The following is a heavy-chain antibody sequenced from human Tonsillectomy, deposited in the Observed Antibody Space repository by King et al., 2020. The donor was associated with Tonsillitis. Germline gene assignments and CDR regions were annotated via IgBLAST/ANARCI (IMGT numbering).Heavy chain of an antibody. Sequence: LQLQESGQGLVKPSETLSLTCTVSGGSISSSNHYLGWIRQPPGKGLEWIGSIYYSGSTYYNPSLESRVTMSVDKSKNQLSLRLSSVTAADTVVYFCARHTPEPTSDAFHIWGQGTMVTVSS. D-gene: IGHD2-15*01. CDR3: ARHTPEPTSDAFHI. J-gene: IGHJ3*02. CDR2: IYYSGST. CDR1: GGSISSSNHY. V-gene: IGHV4-39*01.